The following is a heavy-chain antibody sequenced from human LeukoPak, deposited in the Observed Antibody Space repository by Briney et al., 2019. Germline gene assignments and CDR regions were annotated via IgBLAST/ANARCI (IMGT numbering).Heavy chain of an antibody. J-gene: IGHJ6*02. D-gene: IGHD1-14*01. CDR2: IWNDGSNK. Sequence: PGGSLRLSCAASGITFSRTGMHWVRQAPGKGLEWEAVIWNDGSNKYYADSVKGRFTISRDNSKNTLYLQMNSLRAEDTAVYYCATDPNQPTYGMDVWGQGTTVTVSS. V-gene: IGHV3-33*03. CDR1: GITFSRTG. CDR3: ATDPNQPTYGMDV.